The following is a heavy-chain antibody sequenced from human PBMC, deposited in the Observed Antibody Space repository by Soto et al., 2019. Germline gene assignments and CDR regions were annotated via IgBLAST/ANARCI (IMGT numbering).Heavy chain of an antibody. Sequence: GGSLRLSCAASGFTFSSYGMHWVRQAPGKGLEWVAVIWYDGSNKYYADSVKGRLTISRDNSKNTLYLQMNSLRAEETAVYYCARGIIAGAETYNWFDPWGQGTLVTVSS. J-gene: IGHJ5*02. CDR3: ARGIIAGAETYNWFDP. CDR1: GFTFSSYG. V-gene: IGHV3-33*01. CDR2: IWYDGSNK. D-gene: IGHD6-19*01.